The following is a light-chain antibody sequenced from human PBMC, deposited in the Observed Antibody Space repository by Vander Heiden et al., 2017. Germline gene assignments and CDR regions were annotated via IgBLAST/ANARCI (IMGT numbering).Light chain of an antibody. J-gene: IGKJ5*01. CDR2: LGS. V-gene: IGKV2-28*01. Sequence: DLVMTQSPLSLPVTPGEPASISCRSSQSLLHSNGYNYLDWYLQKPGQSPQLLIYLGSNRASGVPDRFSGSGSGTDFTLKISRVEAEDVGVYYCRQALQTPRTFGQGTRLEIK. CDR1: QSLLHSNGYNY. CDR3: RQALQTPRT.